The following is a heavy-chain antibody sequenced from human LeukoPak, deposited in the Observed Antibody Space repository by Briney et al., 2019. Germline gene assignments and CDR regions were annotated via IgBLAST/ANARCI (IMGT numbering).Heavy chain of an antibody. Sequence: SETLPLTCTVSGGSISSSSYYWGWIRQPPGKGLEWIGSIYYSGSAYYNPSLKSRVTISVDTSKNQFSLKLSSVTAADTAVYYCARRIRITIFGVVTPSDAFDIWGQGTMVTVSS. J-gene: IGHJ3*02. V-gene: IGHV4-39*01. CDR2: IYYSGSA. D-gene: IGHD3-3*01. CDR3: ARRIRITIFGVVTPSDAFDI. CDR1: GGSISSSSYY.